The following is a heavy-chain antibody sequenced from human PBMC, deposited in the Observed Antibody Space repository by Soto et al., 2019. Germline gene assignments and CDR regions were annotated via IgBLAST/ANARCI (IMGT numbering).Heavy chain of an antibody. CDR1: GGSISSGGYS. CDR3: ARPMRQREGLYDY. J-gene: IGHJ4*02. CDR2: IYHSGST. D-gene: IGHD6-25*01. Sequence: QLQLQESGSGLVKPSQTLSLTCAVSGGSISSGGYSWSWIRQPPGKGLEWIGYIYHSGSTYYSPSLKRRVTISVDRSKNQFSLKLSAVTAADTAVYYCARPMRQREGLYDYWGQGTLVTVSS. V-gene: IGHV4-30-2*01.